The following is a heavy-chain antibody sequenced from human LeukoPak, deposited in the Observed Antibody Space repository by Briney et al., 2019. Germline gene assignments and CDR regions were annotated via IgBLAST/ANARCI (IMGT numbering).Heavy chain of an antibody. CDR2: ISGSGGST. J-gene: IGHJ4*02. CDR3: AKDFFDFETPTYYDFWSGSLFDY. V-gene: IGHV3-23*01. Sequence: PGGSLRLSCAASGFTFSSYAMSWVRQAPGKGLEWVSAISGSGGSTYYADSVKGRFTISRDNSKNTLYLQMNSLRAEDTAVYYCAKDFFDFETPTYYDFWSGSLFDYWGQGTLVTVSS. CDR1: GFTFSSYA. D-gene: IGHD3-3*01.